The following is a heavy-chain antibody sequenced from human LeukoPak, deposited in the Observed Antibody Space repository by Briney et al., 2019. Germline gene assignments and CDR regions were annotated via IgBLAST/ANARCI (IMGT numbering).Heavy chain of an antibody. V-gene: IGHV4-34*01. CDR3: ARGFLEWLLPLDY. D-gene: IGHD3-3*01. J-gene: IGHJ4*02. Sequence: PSETLSLTCAVYGGSFSGYYWSWIRQPPGKGLEWIGEINHSGSTNYNPSLKSRVTISADTSKNQFSLKLSSVTAADTAVYYCARGFLEWLLPLDYWGQGTLVTVSS. CDR1: GGSFSGYY. CDR2: INHSGST.